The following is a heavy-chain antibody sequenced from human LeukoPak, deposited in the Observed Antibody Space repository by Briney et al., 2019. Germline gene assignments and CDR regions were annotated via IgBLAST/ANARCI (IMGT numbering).Heavy chain of an antibody. CDR3: AREGGIGHPCEP. CDR2: ISSSSSYI. D-gene: IGHD3-16*01. V-gene: IGHV3-21*01. J-gene: IGHJ5*02. CDR1: GFTFSSYE. Sequence: GGSLRLSCAASGFTFSSYEMSWVRQAPGKGLEWVSSISSSSSYIYYADSVKGRFTISRDNAKSSLYLQMNSLRAEDTAVYYCAREGGIGHPCEPWGQGTLVTVSS.